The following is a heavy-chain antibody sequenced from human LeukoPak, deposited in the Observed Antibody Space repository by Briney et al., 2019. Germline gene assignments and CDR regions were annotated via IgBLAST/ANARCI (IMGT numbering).Heavy chain of an antibody. D-gene: IGHD2-2*01. CDR3: ARAYGRSSTSWKFDY. CDR2: ISAYNGNT. Sequence: ASVKVSCEASGYTFTSYGISWVRQAPGQGLEWMGWISAYNGNTNYAQKLQGRVTMTTDTSTSTAYMELRSLRSDDTAVYYCARAYGRSSTSWKFDYWGQGTLVTVSS. J-gene: IGHJ4*02. CDR1: GYTFTSYG. V-gene: IGHV1-18*04.